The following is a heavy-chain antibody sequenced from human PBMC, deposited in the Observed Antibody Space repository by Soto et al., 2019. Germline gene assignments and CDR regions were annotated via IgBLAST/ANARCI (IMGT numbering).Heavy chain of an antibody. CDR1: GGSISGYH. J-gene: IGHJ4*01. D-gene: IGHD2-21*02. Sequence: SETLSLTCSVTGGSISGYHWTWIRQPPVKGLEWIGYVYYSGSTNYNPSLKSRVTMSVDTSRNQFSLRLSSVTAADTAVYYCARASDHKSSTFDYWGHGTLVT. CDR2: VYYSGST. CDR3: ARASDHKSSTFDY. V-gene: IGHV4-59*01.